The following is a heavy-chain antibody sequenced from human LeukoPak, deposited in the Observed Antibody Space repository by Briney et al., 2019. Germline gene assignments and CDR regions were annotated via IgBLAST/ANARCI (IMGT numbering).Heavy chain of an antibody. J-gene: IGHJ4*02. Sequence: GASVKVSCKASGGTFSSYAISWVRQAPGQGLEWMGGIIPIFGTANYAQKFQGRVTITADESTSTAYMELSGLRSEDTAVYYCARGGDRAVAGRLDYWGQGALVTVSS. CDR3: ARGGDRAVAGRLDY. CDR2: IIPIFGTA. D-gene: IGHD6-19*01. CDR1: GGTFSSYA. V-gene: IGHV1-69*13.